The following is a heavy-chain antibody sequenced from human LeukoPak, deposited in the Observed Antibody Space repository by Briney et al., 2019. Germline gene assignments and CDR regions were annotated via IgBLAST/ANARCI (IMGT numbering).Heavy chain of an antibody. V-gene: IGHV4-39*01. D-gene: IGHD3-22*01. Sequence: PSETLSLTCTVSGGSISSSSYYWGWIRQPPGKGLEWIGSIYYSGSTYYNPSLKSRVTISVDTSKDQFSLKLSSVTAADTAVYYCARGPYYYDRLDPGAFDIWGQGTMVTVSS. CDR2: IYYSGST. J-gene: IGHJ3*02. CDR1: GGSISSSSYY. CDR3: ARGPYYYDRLDPGAFDI.